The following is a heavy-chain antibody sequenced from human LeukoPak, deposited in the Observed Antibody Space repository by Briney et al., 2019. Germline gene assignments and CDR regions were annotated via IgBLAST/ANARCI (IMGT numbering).Heavy chain of an antibody. CDR2: ISGSGGNT. D-gene: IGHD3-10*01. V-gene: IGHV3-23*01. CDR1: GFTFSSYA. J-gene: IGHJ4*02. CDR3: ARDLDYYGSGNDY. Sequence: GGSLRLSCAASGFTFSSYAMSWVRQAPGKGLEWVSGISGSGGNTYYADSVKGRFTISRDNAKNSLYLQMNSLRDEDTAVYYCARDLDYYGSGNDYWGQGTLVTVSS.